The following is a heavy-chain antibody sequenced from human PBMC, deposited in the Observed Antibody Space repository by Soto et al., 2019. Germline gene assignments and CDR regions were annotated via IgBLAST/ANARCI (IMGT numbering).Heavy chain of an antibody. V-gene: IGHV1-18*01. J-gene: IGHJ3*02. CDR3: ARVQGVFGVVIDAFHT. D-gene: IGHD3-3*01. CDR1: GYTFTSYG. Sequence: QVQLVQSGAEVKKPGASVKVSCKASGYTFTSYGISWVRQAPGQGLEWMGWISADNGNTNYAQKLQGRVTMTTDSSTRTAYMGLRSLRSDDTAVYYCARVQGVFGVVIDAFHTWGQGTMVTVSS. CDR2: ISADNGNT.